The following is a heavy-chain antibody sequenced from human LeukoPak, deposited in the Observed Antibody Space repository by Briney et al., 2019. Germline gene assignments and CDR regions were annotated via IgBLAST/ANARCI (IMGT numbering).Heavy chain of an antibody. Sequence: PSGTLSLTCAVSGGSISSSNWWSWVRQPPGKGLEWIGEIYHSGSTNYNPSLRSRVTISVDKSKNQFSLKLSSVTAADTAVYYCARGSYSSSWYIDYWGQGTLVTVSS. V-gene: IGHV4-4*02. CDR2: IYHSGST. J-gene: IGHJ4*02. CDR3: ARGSYSSSWYIDY. CDR1: GGSISSSNW. D-gene: IGHD6-13*01.